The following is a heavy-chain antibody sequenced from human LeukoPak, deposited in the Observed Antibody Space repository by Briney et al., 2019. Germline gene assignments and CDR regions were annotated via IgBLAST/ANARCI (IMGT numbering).Heavy chain of an antibody. CDR3: ARVGYECMPLGWFDP. Sequence: GASVKVSCKASGYTFTGYYMHWVRQAPGQGLGWRGWINPNSGGTNYAQKFQGRVTMTRDTSISTAYVELSRLRSDDTAVYYCARVGYECMPLGWFDPWGQGTLVTVSS. CDR1: GYTFTGYY. J-gene: IGHJ5*02. V-gene: IGHV1-2*02. CDR2: INPNSGGT. D-gene: IGHD2-8*01.